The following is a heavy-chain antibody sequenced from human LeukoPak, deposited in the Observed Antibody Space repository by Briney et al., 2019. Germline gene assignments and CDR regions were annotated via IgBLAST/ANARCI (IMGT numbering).Heavy chain of an antibody. V-gene: IGHV3-30*02. CDR1: GFTFSNYG. J-gene: IGHJ4*02. D-gene: IGHD5-18*01. Sequence: RGSLRPSCAASGFTFSNYGMHWVRQAPGKGLEWVTFIPYDGSDKYYTDSVTDPFTVSRDNSKNKLYLQMNSLTAEDTAVYYCAKDRCGYSYFVYWGQGTQVTVSS. CDR3: AKDRCGYSYFVY. CDR2: IPYDGSDK.